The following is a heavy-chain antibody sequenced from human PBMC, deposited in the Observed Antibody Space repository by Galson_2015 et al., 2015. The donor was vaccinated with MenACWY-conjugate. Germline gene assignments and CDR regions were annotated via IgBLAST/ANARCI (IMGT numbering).Heavy chain of an antibody. CDR2: IRDTGSL. D-gene: IGHD7-27*01. J-gene: IGHJ4*02. CDR3: ARLPTWGSSFGYFDY. V-gene: IGHV4-59*08. CDR1: GAPISSHH. Sequence: SETLSLTCTVSGAPISSHHWSWFRQPPGKGLEWIAYIRDTGSLKDNPSLKSRVTMSADKSNNQFSLRLISVTAADTAVYYCARLPTWGSSFGYFDYWGQGILVAVSS.